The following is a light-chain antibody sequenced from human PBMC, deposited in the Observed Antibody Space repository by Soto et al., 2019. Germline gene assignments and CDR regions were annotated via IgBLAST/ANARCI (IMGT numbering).Light chain of an antibody. Sequence: QSALTQPASVSGSPGQSITISCTGTSSYVGGYNYVSWYQQHPGKAPKLLIYDVSNRPSGVSNRFSGSKSGNTASLTISGIQAEDEADYYCSSYTSSSTVVFGGGTQMTVL. CDR1: SSYVGGYNY. CDR2: DVS. J-gene: IGLJ2*01. CDR3: SSYTSSSTVV. V-gene: IGLV2-14*01.